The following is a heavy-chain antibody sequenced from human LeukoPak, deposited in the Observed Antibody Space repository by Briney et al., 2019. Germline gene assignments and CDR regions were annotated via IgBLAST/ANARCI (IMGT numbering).Heavy chain of an antibody. CDR3: ASLNVPATPH. D-gene: IGHD2-15*01. Sequence: PGRSLRLPCAASGFTFSSYWMHWVRQAPGKGLVWVSRINSDGSSTNYADSVRGRFTISRDNAKNTLYLQMNSLRAEDTAVYYCASLNVPATPHWGQGTLVTVSS. CDR2: INSDGSST. V-gene: IGHV3-74*01. J-gene: IGHJ4*02. CDR1: GFTFSSYW.